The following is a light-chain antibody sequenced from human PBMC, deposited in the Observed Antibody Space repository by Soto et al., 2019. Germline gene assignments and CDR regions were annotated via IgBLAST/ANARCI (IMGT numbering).Light chain of an antibody. CDR3: QQSYSTLYT. Sequence: DIQMTQSLSSLSASVGDRVAITCRASQTISSYLNWYQQKPGKAPQLLIYAASRLQGGVPSRFSGSGSGTDFTLTISSLQPEDFATYYCQQSYSTLYTFGQGTKLEIK. J-gene: IGKJ2*01. V-gene: IGKV1-39*01. CDR1: QTISSY. CDR2: AAS.